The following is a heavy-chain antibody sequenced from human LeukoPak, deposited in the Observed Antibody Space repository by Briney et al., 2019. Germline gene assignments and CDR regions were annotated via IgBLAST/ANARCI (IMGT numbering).Heavy chain of an antibody. Sequence: ASVKVSCKVSGYTLKEFSMYWVRQAPGKGLEWIGGFDPEDGETFYAQKFQGRVTMTEDTSTDTAYIELSSLGSEDTAIYYCMTNYFYTSGSYCRADYWGQGNLVTVSS. V-gene: IGHV1-24*01. CDR2: FDPEDGET. D-gene: IGHD3-10*01. J-gene: IGHJ4*02. CDR3: MTNYFYTSGSYCRADY. CDR1: GYTLKEFS.